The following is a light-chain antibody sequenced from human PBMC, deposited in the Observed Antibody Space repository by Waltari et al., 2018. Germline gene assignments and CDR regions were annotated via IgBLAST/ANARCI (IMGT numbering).Light chain of an antibody. CDR1: SSDVGCSNY. CDR3: SSYISSDTLEL. CDR2: DVS. J-gene: IGLJ2*01. V-gene: IGLV2-14*03. Sequence: QSALTQPASVSGSPGQSITISCTGTSSDVGCSNYVSWYQQHPGKAPKRIIFDVSNRPSGVSSRFSGSKSGNTASLTISGLQAQDEADYYCSSYISSDTLELFGGGTSLTVL.